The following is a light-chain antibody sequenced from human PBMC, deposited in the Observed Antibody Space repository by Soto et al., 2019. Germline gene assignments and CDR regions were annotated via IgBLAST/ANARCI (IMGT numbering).Light chain of an antibody. CDR1: SSDVGGYNF. J-gene: IGLJ1*01. V-gene: IGLV2-8*01. CDR3: SSYAGSNNRYV. Sequence: QSALTQPPSASGSPGQSVTISCTGTSSDVGGYNFVSWYQQHPGKAPKLMIYEVSKRPSGVPDRFSGSKSDNTASLTVSGLQDEDEADYYCSSYAGSNNRYVFGTGTKLTVL. CDR2: EVS.